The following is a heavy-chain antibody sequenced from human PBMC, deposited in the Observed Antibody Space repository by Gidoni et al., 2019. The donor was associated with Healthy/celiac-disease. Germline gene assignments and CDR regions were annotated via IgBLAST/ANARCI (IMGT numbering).Heavy chain of an antibody. CDR1: GFPFSSYG. Sequence: QVQLVESGGGVVQPGRSLRLSSAASGFPFSSYGMHWVRQAPGKGLEWVAVIWYDGSNKYYADSVKGRFTISRDNSKNTLYLQMNSLRAEDTAVYYCARANWDCSSTSCPLYGMDVWGQGTTVTVSS. V-gene: IGHV3-33*01. J-gene: IGHJ6*02. D-gene: IGHD2-2*01. CDR3: ARANWDCSSTSCPLYGMDV. CDR2: IWYDGSNK.